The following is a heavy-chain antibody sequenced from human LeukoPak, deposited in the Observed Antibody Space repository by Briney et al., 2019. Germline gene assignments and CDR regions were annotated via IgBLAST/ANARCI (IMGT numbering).Heavy chain of an antibody. V-gene: IGHV4-59*08. CDR3: ATAPNYWYIDL. Sequence: SETLSLTCTVSGGSISSYYWSWIRQPPGKGLEWIGYIYYSGSTNYNPSLKSRVTISVDTSKNQFSLKLSSVTAADTALYYCATAPNYWYIDLWGRGTLVTVSS. J-gene: IGHJ2*01. CDR1: GGSISSYY. CDR2: IYYSGST.